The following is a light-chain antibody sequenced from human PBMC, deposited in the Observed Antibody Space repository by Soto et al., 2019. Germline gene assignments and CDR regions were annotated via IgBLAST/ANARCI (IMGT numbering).Light chain of an antibody. Sequence: EIVMTQSPATLSESPGDRVTLSCRASQNIDNNLAWYQQRPGQPPRFLIYGASPRANGIPARFSGIGSGTEFTLTISSLQSEDFAVYCCQQYNNWPPLTFGGGTKVEIK. CDR1: QNIDNN. V-gene: IGKV3D-15*01. CDR2: GAS. CDR3: QQYNNWPPLT. J-gene: IGKJ4*01.